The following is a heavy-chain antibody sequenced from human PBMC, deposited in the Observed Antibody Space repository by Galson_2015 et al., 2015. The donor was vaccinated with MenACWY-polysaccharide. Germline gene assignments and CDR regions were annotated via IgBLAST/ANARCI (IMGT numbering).Heavy chain of an antibody. CDR1: GYTFTSYD. CDR3: ARDSERLRNFDY. D-gene: IGHD5-12*01. J-gene: IGHJ4*02. Sequence: SVKVSCKASGYTFTSYDINWVRQATGQGLEWMGWISAYNGNTNYAQKLQGRVTMTTDTSTSTAYMELRSLRSDDTAVYYCARDSERLRNFDYWGQGTLVTVSS. CDR2: ISAYNGNT. V-gene: IGHV1-18*01.